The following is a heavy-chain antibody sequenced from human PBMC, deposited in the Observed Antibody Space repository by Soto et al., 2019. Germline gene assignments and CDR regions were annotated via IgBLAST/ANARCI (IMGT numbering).Heavy chain of an antibody. CDR3: ARTYSSSWSCDFDY. Sequence: SGPTLVNPTQTLTLTCTFSGFSLSTSGMRVSWIRQPPGKALEWLARIDWDDDKFYSTSLKTRLTISKDTSKNQVVLTMNNMEPVDTATYYCARTYSSSWSCDFDYWGQGTMVTVSS. CDR2: IDWDDDK. V-gene: IGHV2-70*04. CDR1: GFSLSTSGMR. J-gene: IGHJ4*02. D-gene: IGHD6-13*01.